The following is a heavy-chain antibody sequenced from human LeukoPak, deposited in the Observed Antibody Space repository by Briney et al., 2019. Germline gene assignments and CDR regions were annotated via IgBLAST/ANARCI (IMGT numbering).Heavy chain of an antibody. J-gene: IGHJ4*02. V-gene: IGHV3-21*01. CDR1: GFTFSSYS. CDR3: ARNHLDSSSWYVFDY. D-gene: IGHD6-13*01. CDR2: ISSSSSYI. Sequence: PGGSLRLSCAASGFTFSSYSMTWVRQAPGKGLEWVSSISSSSSYIYYADSVKGRFTISRDNAKNSLYLQMNSLRAEDTAVYYCARNHLDSSSWYVFDYWGQGTLVTVSS.